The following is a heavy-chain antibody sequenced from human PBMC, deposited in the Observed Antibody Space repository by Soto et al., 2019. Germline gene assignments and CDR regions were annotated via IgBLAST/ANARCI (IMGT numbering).Heavy chain of an antibody. CDR2: IYPGDYET. D-gene: IGHD6-13*01. CDR1: GYTFSNFW. CDR3: ARSPRSSPYFDY. Sequence: GESLKISCQCSGYTFSNFWIAWVRQLPGKGLEWMGIIYPGDYETRYSPSFHGKVTISADRSIGTAYLQWSSLEASDSAFYFCARSPRSSPYFDYWGQGALATVSS. V-gene: IGHV5-51*01. J-gene: IGHJ4*02.